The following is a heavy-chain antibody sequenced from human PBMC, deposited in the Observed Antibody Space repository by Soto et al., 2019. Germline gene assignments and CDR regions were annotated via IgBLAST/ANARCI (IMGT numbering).Heavy chain of an antibody. CDR1: GFTFSTYS. V-gene: IGHV3-21*01. CDR2: LNSISNSV. CDR3: TRTPDY. J-gene: IGHJ4*02. Sequence: ESGGGLVKPGGSLRLSCVASGFTFSTYSMTWVRQAPGKGLEWVSSLNSISNSVYYAESVRGRFTISRDNSRNSLYLQMNSLRPEDSGIYYCTRTPDYWGQGTLVTVSS.